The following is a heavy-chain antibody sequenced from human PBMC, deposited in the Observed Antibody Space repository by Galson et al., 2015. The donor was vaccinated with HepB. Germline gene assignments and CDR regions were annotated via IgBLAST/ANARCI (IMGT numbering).Heavy chain of an antibody. CDR2: ISAYNGHT. J-gene: IGHJ4*02. CDR1: GYTFTSYG. CDR3: ARSGNYYDASGPTYYSNY. Sequence: SVKVSCKASGYTFTSYGISWVRQAPGQGLEWMGWISAYNGHTNYAQKLQDRVTMTRDTSTTTTYMELTSLTSDDTAVYFCARSGNYYDASGPTYYSNYWGQGTLVTVSS. V-gene: IGHV1-18*04. D-gene: IGHD3-22*01.